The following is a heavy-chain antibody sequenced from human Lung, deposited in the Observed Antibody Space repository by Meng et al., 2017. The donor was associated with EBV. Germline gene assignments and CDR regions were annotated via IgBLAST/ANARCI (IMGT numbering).Heavy chain of an antibody. V-gene: IGHV3-30-3*01. J-gene: IGHJ4*02. Sequence: QVQLVESGGGVVQPGRSLRLPCAAAGFDFDPYAVHWVRQAPGKGLEWVAVISDTGHNKYFADSVRGRFTISRDNSKNMVSLQMNSLRPGDTATYYCAIIPSSNAWGKGTLCNVSS. CDR1: GFDFDPYA. D-gene: IGHD4-11*01. CDR3: AIIPSSNA. CDR2: ISDTGHNK.